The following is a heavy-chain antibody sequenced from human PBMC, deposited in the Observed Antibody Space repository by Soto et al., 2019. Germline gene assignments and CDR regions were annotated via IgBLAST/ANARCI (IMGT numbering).Heavy chain of an antibody. CDR3: VRDRGQFVDY. CDR1: RFTVNNNY. V-gene: IGHV3-53*01. CDR2: IFGGDNA. Sequence: GGSLRLSCAVSRFTVNNNYMSWVRQAPGKGLEWVSVIFGGDNAYYADSVKGRFIISRDSSKNTVLLQMTRLRVDDTAVYYCVRDRGQFVDYWGQGTLVTVPQ. J-gene: IGHJ4*02.